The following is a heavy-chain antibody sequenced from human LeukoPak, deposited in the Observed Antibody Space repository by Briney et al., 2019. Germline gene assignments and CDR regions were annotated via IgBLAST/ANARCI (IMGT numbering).Heavy chain of an antibody. D-gene: IGHD3-10*01. CDR2: LAGSDDTT. V-gene: IGHV3-23*01. CDR3: AKLVSTRYGED. CDR1: RFTLSRNA. Sequence: GGSLRLSCVASRFTLSRNAMSWVRQAPGKGLEWVASLAGSDDTTWYADHVRGRFTISRDNSKSTLYLQMSSLRAEDTAVYYCAKLVSTRYGEDWGQGTLVTVSS. J-gene: IGHJ4*02.